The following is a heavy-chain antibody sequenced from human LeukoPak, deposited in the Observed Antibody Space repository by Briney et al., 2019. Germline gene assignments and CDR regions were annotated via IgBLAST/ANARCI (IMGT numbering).Heavy chain of an antibody. CDR2: ISYDGSNK. CDR3: ARGIKRQPYSSGSYYYYGMDV. Sequence: PGRSLRLSCAASGFTFSSYAMHWVRQAPGKGLEWVAVISYDGSNKYYADSVKGRFTISRDNSKNTLYLQMNSLRAEDTAVYYCARGIKRQPYSSGSYYYYGMDVWGQGTTVTVSS. D-gene: IGHD6-19*01. J-gene: IGHJ6*02. CDR1: GFTFSSYA. V-gene: IGHV3-30-3*01.